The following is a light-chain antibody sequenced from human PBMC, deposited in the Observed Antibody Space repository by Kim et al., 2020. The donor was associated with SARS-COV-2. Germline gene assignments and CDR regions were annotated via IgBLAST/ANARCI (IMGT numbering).Light chain of an antibody. CDR1: SSDIGSYDY. Sequence: QSVTISCTGTSSDIGSYDYVSWYQQHPGKAPKLLIYDVNKRPSGVPDRFSGSKSGSTASLTVSWLQADDEADYYCSSYAGTYTFYVFGSGTKVTVL. J-gene: IGLJ1*01. CDR2: DVN. V-gene: IGLV2-11*03. CDR3: SSYAGTYTFYV.